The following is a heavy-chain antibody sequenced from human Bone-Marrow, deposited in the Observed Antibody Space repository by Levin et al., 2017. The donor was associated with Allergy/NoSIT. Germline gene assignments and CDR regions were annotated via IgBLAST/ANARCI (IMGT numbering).Heavy chain of an antibody. D-gene: IGHD3-10*01. CDR1: GASVSSETYC. V-gene: IGHV4-61*03. J-gene: IGHJ4*02. Sequence: SETLSLTCSVSGASVSSETYCWSWIRQPPGKGLEWIGYYCYSGSTNYNPSLTSRVSISRDTSTDHLSLRLTSVTAADTAIYYCARDRGSVLDYWGQGILVTVSS. CDR2: YCYSGST. CDR3: ARDRGSVLDY.